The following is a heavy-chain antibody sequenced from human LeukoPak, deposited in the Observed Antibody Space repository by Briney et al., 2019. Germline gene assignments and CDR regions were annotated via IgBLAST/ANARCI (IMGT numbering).Heavy chain of an antibody. D-gene: IGHD3-22*01. Sequence: SETLSLTCTVSGGSLTNYYWSWIRQPPGKGLEWIGYVYSSGSTNYNPSFQSRVTMSVDTSKNQFSLKLSSVTAADTAVYYCARHFENYYDSSGYPYYFDYWGQGTLVTVSS. J-gene: IGHJ4*02. CDR3: ARHFENYYDSSGYPYYFDY. V-gene: IGHV4-59*08. CDR2: VYSSGST. CDR1: GGSLTNYY.